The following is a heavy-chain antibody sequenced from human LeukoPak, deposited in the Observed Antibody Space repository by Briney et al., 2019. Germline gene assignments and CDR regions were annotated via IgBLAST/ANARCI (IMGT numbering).Heavy chain of an antibody. D-gene: IGHD3-3*01. CDR1: GGSISSSSYY. J-gene: IGHJ4*02. V-gene: IGHV4-39*01. CDR2: IYYSGST. CDR3: ARQEEPPYYDFWSGYYTGYFDY. Sequence: SETLSLTCTVSGGSISSSSYYWGWIRQPPGKGLEWIGSIYYSGSTYYNPSLKSRVTISVDTSKNQFSLKLSSVTAADTAVYYCARQEEPPYYDFWSGYYTGYFDYWGQGTLVTVSS.